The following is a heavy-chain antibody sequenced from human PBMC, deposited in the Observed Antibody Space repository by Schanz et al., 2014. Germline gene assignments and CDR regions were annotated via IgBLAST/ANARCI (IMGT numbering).Heavy chain of an antibody. CDR3: ARPRFDYGEVDY. D-gene: IGHD4-17*01. Sequence: QVQLVESGGGVVQPGRSLRLSCAASGFTFSSYGIHWFRQPAGKGLEWVAVIWNNGVTKYYADSVRGRFTISRDRFQNTLYLRMSSLRAEDTAVYYCARPRFDYGEVDYWGQGTLVIVSS. CDR2: IWNNGVTK. CDR1: GFTFSSYG. J-gene: IGHJ4*02. V-gene: IGHV3-33*01.